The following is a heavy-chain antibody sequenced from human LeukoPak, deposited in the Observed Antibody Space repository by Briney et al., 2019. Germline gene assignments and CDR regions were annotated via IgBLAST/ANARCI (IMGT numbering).Heavy chain of an antibody. V-gene: IGHV3-48*01. Sequence: GGSLRLSCAASGFTFRTYTMNWVRQAPGKGLEWVSYISGSSSAIYYADSVKGRFTISRDNAKNSLYLQMNSLRAEDTAVYYCARSSYYDSSGSDYWGQGTLVTVSS. CDR3: ARSSYYDSSGSDY. CDR1: GFTFRTYT. CDR2: ISGSSSAI. J-gene: IGHJ4*02. D-gene: IGHD3-22*01.